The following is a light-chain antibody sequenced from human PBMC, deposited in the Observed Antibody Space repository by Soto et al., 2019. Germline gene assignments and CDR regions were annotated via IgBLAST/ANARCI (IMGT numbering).Light chain of an antibody. Sequence: IVMTQSPATLSVSPWERATLSCRASQSVNSNYLAWYQQKPGQAPRLLIYDASNRATGIPARFSGSGSGTDFTLTISSLEPEDFAVYYCQQRSNWPPITFGQGTRLE. CDR3: QQRSNWPPIT. J-gene: IGKJ5*01. CDR2: DAS. CDR1: QSVNSNY. V-gene: IGKV3-11*01.